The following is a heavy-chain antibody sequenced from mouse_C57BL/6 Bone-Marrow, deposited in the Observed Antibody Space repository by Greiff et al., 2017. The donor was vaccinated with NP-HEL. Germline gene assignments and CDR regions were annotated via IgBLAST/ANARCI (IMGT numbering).Heavy chain of an antibody. CDR3: ASPLSYYGSSYWFAY. D-gene: IGHD1-1*01. V-gene: IGHV5-17*01. Sequence: DVKLVESGGGLVKPGGSLKLSCAASGFTFSDYGMHWVRQAPEKGLEWVAYISSGSSTIYYADTVKGRFTISRDNAKNTLFLQMTSLRSEDTAMYYCASPLSYYGSSYWFAYWGQGTLVTVSA. J-gene: IGHJ3*01. CDR1: GFTFSDYG. CDR2: ISSGSSTI.